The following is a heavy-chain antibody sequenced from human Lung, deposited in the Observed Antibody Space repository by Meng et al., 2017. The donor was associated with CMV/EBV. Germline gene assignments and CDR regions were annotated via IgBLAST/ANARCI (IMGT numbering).Heavy chain of an antibody. V-gene: IGHV1-2*02. CDR2: INPNSGGT. D-gene: IGHD2-2*01. Sequence: ASVXVSXXASGYIFSGYYIHWVRQAPGQGLEWMGWINPNSGGTNYAQKFQGRVTMTRDTSISKAYMDLSRLKSDDTAVYYCARGLGDYCSTTSCSYGVDVWGQGXTVTVSS. J-gene: IGHJ6*02. CDR1: GYIFSGYY. CDR3: ARGLGDYCSTTSCSYGVDV.